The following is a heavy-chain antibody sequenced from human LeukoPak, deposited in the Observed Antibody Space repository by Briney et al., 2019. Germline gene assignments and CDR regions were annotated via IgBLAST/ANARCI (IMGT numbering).Heavy chain of an antibody. CDR1: GGSFSGYY. J-gene: IGHJ5*02. CDR2: INHSGST. D-gene: IGHD2-2*03. V-gene: IGHV4-34*01. CDR3: ARGKVGYCSSTSCYGGSWFDP. Sequence: PSETLSLTCAVYGGSFSGYYWSWIRQPPGKGLEWIGEINHSGSTNYNPSLKSRVTISVDTSKNQFSLKLSSVTAADTAVYYCARGKVGYCSSTSCYGGSWFDPWGQGTLVIVSS.